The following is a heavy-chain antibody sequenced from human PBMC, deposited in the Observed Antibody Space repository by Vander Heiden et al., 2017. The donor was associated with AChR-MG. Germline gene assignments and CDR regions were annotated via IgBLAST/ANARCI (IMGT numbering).Heavy chain of an antibody. J-gene: IGHJ4*02. Sequence: QVQLVESGGGVVQPGRSLRLPCAVSGFTFSSYAMYWVRQAPGKGLEWVAVLSYDGSNKYYADAVKCRFTISRDNSKNTLHLQMNRLRAEDTAVYYCARGKGATVTTYLVYRGQGTLVTVSS. V-gene: IGHV3-30-3*01. CDR1: GFTFSSYA. CDR3: ARGKGATVTTYLVY. CDR2: LSYDGSNK. D-gene: IGHD4-17*01.